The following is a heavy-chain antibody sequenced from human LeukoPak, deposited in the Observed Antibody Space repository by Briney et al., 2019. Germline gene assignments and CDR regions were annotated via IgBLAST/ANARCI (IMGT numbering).Heavy chain of an antibody. V-gene: IGHV3-64D*09. J-gene: IGHJ3*02. CDR1: GFTFISYA. CDR2: ISSNGGST. D-gene: IGHD7-27*01. CDR3: VKSNRGQAFDI. Sequence: GSLRLSCSASGFTFISYAMHWVRQAPGKGLEYVSAISSNGGSTYYADSVKGRFTISRDNSKNTLYLQMSSLRAEDTAVYYCVKSNRGQAFDIWGQGTMVTVSS.